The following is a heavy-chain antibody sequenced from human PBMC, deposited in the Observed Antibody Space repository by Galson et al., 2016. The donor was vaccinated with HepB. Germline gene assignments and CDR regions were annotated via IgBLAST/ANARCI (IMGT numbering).Heavy chain of an antibody. CDR1: GFTVGNNY. D-gene: IGHD1-1*01. V-gene: IGHV3-53*01. CDR3: PRDPPGTATGTP. Sequence: SLRLSCAASGFTVGNNYMSWVRQAPGKGLEWVSLIYSGGATNYASSVKCRFTISRDSSKNTLYLQMNSLRPEDTAMYYCPRDPPGTATGTPWGQGTLVTVSS. CDR2: IYSGGAT. J-gene: IGHJ5*02.